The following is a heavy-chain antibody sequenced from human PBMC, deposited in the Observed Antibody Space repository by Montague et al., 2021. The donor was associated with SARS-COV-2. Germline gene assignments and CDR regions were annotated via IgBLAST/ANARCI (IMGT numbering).Heavy chain of an antibody. D-gene: IGHD2-2*02. CDR2: INHSGST. J-gene: IGHJ5*02. Sequence: SETLSLTCAVYGGSFSGYYWSWIRQPPGKGLEWIGEINHSGSTNYNPSLKSRVTISVDTSKNQFSLKLGPVTAADTAVYYCASLTLGYCSSTSCYSDWFDPWGQGTLVTVSS. CDR3: ASLTLGYCSSTSCYSDWFDP. CDR1: GGSFSGYY. V-gene: IGHV4-34*01.